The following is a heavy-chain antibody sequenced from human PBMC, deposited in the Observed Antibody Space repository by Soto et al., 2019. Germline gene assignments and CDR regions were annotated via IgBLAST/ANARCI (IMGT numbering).Heavy chain of an antibody. CDR3: ARDGLAVAADNWFDP. CDR1: GGTFSSYT. CDR2: IILILGIA. V-gene: IGHV1-69*08. Sequence: QVQLVQSGAEVKKPGSSVKVSCKASGGTFSSYTISWVRQAPGQGLEWMGRIILILGIANYAQKFQGRVTITADKSTRTAYMELSSLRSEDTAVYYCARDGLAVAADNWFDPWGQGTLVTVSS. J-gene: IGHJ5*02. D-gene: IGHD6-19*01.